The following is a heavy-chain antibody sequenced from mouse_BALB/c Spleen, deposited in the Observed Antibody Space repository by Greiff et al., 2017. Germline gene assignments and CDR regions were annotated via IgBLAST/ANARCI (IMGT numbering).Heavy chain of an antibody. J-gene: IGHJ3*01. CDR1: GYTFSSYW. D-gene: IGHD2-4*01. Sequence: QVQLKESGAELMKPGASVKISCKATGYTFSSYWIEWVKQMPGHGLEWIGEILPGSGSTNYNEKFKGKATFTADTSSNTAYMQLSSLTSEDSAVYYCARCYDYDGAWFAYWGQGTLVTVSA. CDR2: ILPGSGST. CDR3: ARCYDYDGAWFAY. V-gene: IGHV1-9*01.